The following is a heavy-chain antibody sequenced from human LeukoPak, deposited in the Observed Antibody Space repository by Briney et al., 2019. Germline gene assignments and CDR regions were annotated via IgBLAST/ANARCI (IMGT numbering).Heavy chain of an antibody. CDR1: GFTFSSYG. CDR2: ISYDGSNK. Sequence: GGSLRLSCAASGFTFSSYGTHWVRQAPGKGLEWVPVISYDGSNKYYADSVKGRFTISRDNSKNTLYLQMNSLRAEDTAVYYCACSWYNAFDIWGQGTMVTVSS. D-gene: IGHD6-13*01. CDR3: ACSWYNAFDI. J-gene: IGHJ3*02. V-gene: IGHV3-30*03.